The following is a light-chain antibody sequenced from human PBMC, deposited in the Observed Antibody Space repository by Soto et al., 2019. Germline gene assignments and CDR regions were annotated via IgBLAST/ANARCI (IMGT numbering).Light chain of an antibody. V-gene: IGKV3-15*01. CDR2: GAS. CDR1: QSISTN. J-gene: IGKJ1*01. CDR3: QQYNNWPRT. Sequence: PTTLSLAPVYRATLSCRASQSISTNLAWYQQKPGEAPRVLIYGASTRASGVPAKFSGSGSGTKFTLTISSLQSEDFAAYYCQQYNNWPRTFGQGTKVDIK.